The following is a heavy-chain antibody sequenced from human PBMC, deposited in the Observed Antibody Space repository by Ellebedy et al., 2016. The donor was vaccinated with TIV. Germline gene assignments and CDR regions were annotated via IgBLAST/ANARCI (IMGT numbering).Heavy chain of an antibody. CDR2: IKSDGSGT. J-gene: IGHJ5*02. CDR3: ARDRGDYSISGP. Sequence: GESLKISXVASGFTLGGYWMHWVRQAPGNKLVWVSRIKSDGSGTTYADSVKGRFTTSRDNARNTLYLQMNSLRGEDTAVYFCARDRGDYSISGPWGQGTLVTVSS. V-gene: IGHV3-74*01. CDR1: GFTLGGYW. D-gene: IGHD4-11*01.